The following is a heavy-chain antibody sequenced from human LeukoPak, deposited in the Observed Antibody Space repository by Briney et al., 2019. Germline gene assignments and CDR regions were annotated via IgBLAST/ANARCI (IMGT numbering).Heavy chain of an antibody. CDR2: ISGSGGST. Sequence: PGGSLRLPCAASGFTFSSYAMSWVRQAPGKGLEWVSAISGSGGSTYYADSVRGRFTISRDNSKNTLYLQLNSLRAEDTALYYCAKVKEEHQRAYYFDYWGQGTLVTVSS. V-gene: IGHV3-23*01. J-gene: IGHJ4*02. CDR3: AKVKEEHQRAYYFDY. D-gene: IGHD1-26*01. CDR1: GFTFSSYA.